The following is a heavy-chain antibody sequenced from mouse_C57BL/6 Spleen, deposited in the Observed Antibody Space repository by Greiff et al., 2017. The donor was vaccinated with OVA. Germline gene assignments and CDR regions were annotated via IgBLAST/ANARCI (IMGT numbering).Heavy chain of an antibody. D-gene: IGHD1-1*01. V-gene: IGHV1-26*01. Sequence: EVQLQQSGPELVKPGASVKISCKASGYTFTDYYMNWVKQSHGKSLEWIGDINPNNGGTSYNQKFKGKATLTVDKSSSTAYMELRSLTSEDSAVYYCARVNYYGSSYFYFDYWGKGTTLTVSS. CDR1: GYTFTDYY. CDR3: ARVNYYGSSYFYFDY. J-gene: IGHJ2*01. CDR2: INPNNGGT.